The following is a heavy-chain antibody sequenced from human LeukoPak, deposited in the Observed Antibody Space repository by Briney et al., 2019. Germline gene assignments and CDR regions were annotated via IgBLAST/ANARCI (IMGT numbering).Heavy chain of an antibody. V-gene: IGHV1-46*01. D-gene: IGHD5-24*01. CDR3: AREPHGPVYYYYGMDV. Sequence: ASVKVSCKASGYTFTSNYIHWVRQAPGQGLEWMGMIYPRDGSTSYAQKFQGRVTITADESTSTAYMELSSLRSEDTAVYYCAREPHGPVYYYYGMDVWGQGTTVTVSS. CDR2: IYPRDGST. CDR1: GYTFTSNY. J-gene: IGHJ6*02.